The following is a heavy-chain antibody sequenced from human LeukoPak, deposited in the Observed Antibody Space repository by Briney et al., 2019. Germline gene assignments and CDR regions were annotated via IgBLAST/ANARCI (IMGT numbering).Heavy chain of an antibody. J-gene: IGHJ4*02. V-gene: IGHV1-69*04. CDR3: ARASQWELLDY. Sequence: SVKVSCKASGGTFSSYAIIWVRQAPGQGLEWMGRIIPILGIANYAQKFQGRVTITADKSTSTAYMELSSLRFEDTAVYYCARASQWELLDYWGQGTLVTVSS. CDR1: GGTFSSYA. D-gene: IGHD1-26*01. CDR2: IIPILGIA.